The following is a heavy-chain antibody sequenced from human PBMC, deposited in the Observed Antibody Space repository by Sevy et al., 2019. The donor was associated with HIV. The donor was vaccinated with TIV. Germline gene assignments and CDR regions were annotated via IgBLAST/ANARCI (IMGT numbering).Heavy chain of an antibody. J-gene: IGHJ4*02. D-gene: IGHD3-16*01. Sequence: ASVKVSCKAAGYNFTSYYIHWVRQAPGQGLEWMGIITPSGDTTTYSPKFQGRVTMTSDTSTSTVYMELSSLRYDDTAVYYCTRVRSFGFEYWGQGTLVTVSS. CDR3: TRVRSFGFEY. V-gene: IGHV1-46*01. CDR2: ITPSGDTT. CDR1: GYNFTSYY.